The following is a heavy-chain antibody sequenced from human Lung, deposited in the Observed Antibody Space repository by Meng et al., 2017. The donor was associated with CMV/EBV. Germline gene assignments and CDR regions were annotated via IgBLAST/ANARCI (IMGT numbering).Heavy chain of an antibody. J-gene: IGHJ3*01. Sequence: GGSLRLXCAASGFTFSTYRMNWVRQAPGKGREWVSFITSSSSYKYYADSVRGRFTISRDNAKNSLYLQMNSLRAEDTAVYYCAIDCGTTTCPPGHDAFDFXGQGXLVTVSS. CDR3: AIDCGTTTCPPGHDAFDF. D-gene: IGHD2-2*01. CDR1: GFTFSTYR. V-gene: IGHV3-21*01. CDR2: ITSSSSYK.